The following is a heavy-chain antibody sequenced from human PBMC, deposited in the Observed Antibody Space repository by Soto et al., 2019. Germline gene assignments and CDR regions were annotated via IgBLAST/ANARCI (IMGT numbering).Heavy chain of an antibody. J-gene: IGHJ5*02. D-gene: IGHD2-21*02. CDR2: IYFGGIT. Sequence: AEPLSLSCAVSGFTTSSSDIHWRWHRPPPGTGVEWIVYIYFGGITNYNTSHQSRLTRPVDTSKNQFSLKLSAVTASATAEYYCSRARCLVVVTVGLFQPWGQGTLGNVPS. CDR3: SRARCLVVVTVGLFQP. CDR1: GFTTSSSDIH. V-gene: IGHV4-61*05.